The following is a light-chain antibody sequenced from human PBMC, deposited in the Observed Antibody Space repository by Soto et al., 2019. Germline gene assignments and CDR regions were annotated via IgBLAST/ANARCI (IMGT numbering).Light chain of an antibody. CDR2: GAC. CDR1: QSVSNNY. J-gene: IGKJ1*01. V-gene: IGKV3-20*01. CDR3: QQYGSSGT. Sequence: EIMLPQMPGTLSLSPGERATFSCRASQSVSNNYQAWYQQRPGQAPRLLIYGACNRAPGIPDRFSGSGSGTDFTLTISRLEPEDFAVYYCQQYGSSGTFGQGTKADI.